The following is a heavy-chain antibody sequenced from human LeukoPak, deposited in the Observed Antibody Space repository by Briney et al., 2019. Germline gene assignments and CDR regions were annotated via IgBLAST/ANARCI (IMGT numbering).Heavy chain of an antibody. J-gene: IGHJ5*02. CDR1: GGSITGYX. Sequence: PSETLSLTCTXSGGSITGYXXXXXRXPXGXXXXXXXXXXXXGSTNXNPSLKSRVXXXVDTSRDHFSLRLNSVTAADTAVYFCARQTPRRVRGVLMTGWFDPWGQGTLVTVSS. D-gene: IGHD3-10*01. CDR3: ARQTPRRVRGVLMTGWFDP. V-gene: IGHV4-59*08. CDR2: XXXXGST.